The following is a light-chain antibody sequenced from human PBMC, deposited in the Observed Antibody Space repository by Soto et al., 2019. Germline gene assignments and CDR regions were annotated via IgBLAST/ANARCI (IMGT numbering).Light chain of an antibody. J-gene: IGLJ1*01. V-gene: IGLV2-14*01. CDR1: SSDVGGYNY. Sequence: QSARTQPASVSGSPGQSITISCTGTSSDVGGYNYVSWYQQHPGKAPKLMIYDVSNRPSGVSNRFSGPKSGNTASLTISGLQAEDEADYYCSSYTSTPTVFGTGTKVTVL. CDR3: SSYTSTPTV. CDR2: DVS.